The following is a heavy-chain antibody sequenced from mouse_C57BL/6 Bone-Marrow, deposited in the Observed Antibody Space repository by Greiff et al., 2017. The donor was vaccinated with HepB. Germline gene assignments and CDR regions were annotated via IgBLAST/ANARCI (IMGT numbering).Heavy chain of an antibody. V-gene: IGHV1-26*01. Sequence: EVQLQHSGPELVKPGASVKISCKASGYTFTDYYMYWVKQRHGKSLEWIGDINPNNGGPSYNQKFKGKTTLTVDNSSSTAYMEIRSLTSEDSAVYCEERSINNTGIDNWGQGTLVTVSA. CDR3: ERSINNTGIDN. J-gene: IGHJ3*01. CDR2: INPNNGGP. D-gene: IGHD1-1*01. CDR1: GYTFTDYY.